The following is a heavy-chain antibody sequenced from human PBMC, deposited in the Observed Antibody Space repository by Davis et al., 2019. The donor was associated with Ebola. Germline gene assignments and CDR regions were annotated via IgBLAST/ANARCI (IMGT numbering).Heavy chain of an antibody. CDR1: GFTFTSYW. CDR3: AKAYCSSTSCHRPFDS. V-gene: IGHV3-7*03. J-gene: IGHJ4*02. D-gene: IGHD2-2*01. Sequence: GESLKISCGASGFTFTSYWMSWVRQAPGKGLEWVANIKYDGSEKYYVDSVKGRFTISRDNSKNTLFLQMNSLRAEDTAIYYCAKAYCSSTSCHRPFDSWGQGTLVTVSS. CDR2: IKYDGSEK.